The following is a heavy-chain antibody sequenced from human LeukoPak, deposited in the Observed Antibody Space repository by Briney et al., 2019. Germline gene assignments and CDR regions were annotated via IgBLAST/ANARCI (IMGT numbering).Heavy chain of an antibody. V-gene: IGHV4-59*01. CDR2: IYYTGST. Sequence: SETLSLTCTVSGGSISSYYWSWIRRPPGKGLEWTGFIYYTGSTNYNPSLKSRVTTSIDTSKNQFSLKLSSVTAADTAVYYCARDRYYDSSGPSFDYWGPGTLVTVSS. J-gene: IGHJ4*02. D-gene: IGHD3-22*01. CDR1: GGSISSYY. CDR3: ARDRYYDSSGPSFDY.